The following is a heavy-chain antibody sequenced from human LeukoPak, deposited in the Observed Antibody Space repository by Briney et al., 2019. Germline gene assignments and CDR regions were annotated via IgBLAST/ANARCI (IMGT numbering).Heavy chain of an antibody. J-gene: IGHJ5*02. D-gene: IGHD1-26*01. CDR3: ARLRLSGGSFSVGWFDP. CDR1: DEVITSNNW. V-gene: IGHV4-4*02. CDR2: IFHSGTT. Sequence: SGTLSLTCTVSDEVITSNNWWSCVRQSPGKGLEWIGEIFHSGTTRYKASLESRVTMLLDKSKNQFSLRLNSVTAADTAVYFCARLRLSGGSFSVGWFDPWGQGIQVTVSS.